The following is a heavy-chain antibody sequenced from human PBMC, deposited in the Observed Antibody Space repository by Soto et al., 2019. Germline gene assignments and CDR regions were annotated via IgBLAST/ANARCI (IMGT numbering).Heavy chain of an antibody. J-gene: IGHJ5*02. CDR2: FDPEDGET. V-gene: IGHV1-24*01. CDR1: GYTLTELS. CDR3: ARDLEGRAVAGPGDWFDP. D-gene: IGHD6-19*01. Sequence: ASVKVSCKVSGYTLTELSMHWVRQAPGKGLGWMGGFDPEDGETIYAQKFQGRVTMTEDTSTDTAYMELSSVTAADTAVYYCARDLEGRAVAGPGDWFDPWGQGTLVTVSS.